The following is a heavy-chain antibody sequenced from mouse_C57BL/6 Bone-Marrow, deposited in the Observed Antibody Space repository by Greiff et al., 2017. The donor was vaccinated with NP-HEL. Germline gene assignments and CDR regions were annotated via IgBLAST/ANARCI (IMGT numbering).Heavy chain of an antibody. CDR2: FYPGSGSI. V-gene: IGHV1-62-2*01. D-gene: IGHD1-1*01. Sequence: QVQLQQSGAELVKPGASVKLSCKASGYTFTEYTIHLVKQRSGQGLEWIGWFYPGSGSIKYNEKFKDKATLTADKSSSTVYMELSRLTSEDSAVYFCARHVPYYYGSSNWYFDVWGTGTTVTVSS. J-gene: IGHJ1*03. CDR1: GYTFTEYT. CDR3: ARHVPYYYGSSNWYFDV.